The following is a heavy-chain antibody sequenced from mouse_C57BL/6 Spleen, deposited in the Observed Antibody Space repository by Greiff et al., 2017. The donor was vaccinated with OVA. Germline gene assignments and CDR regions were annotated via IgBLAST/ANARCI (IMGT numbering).Heavy chain of an antibody. Sequence: VQLQESGAELARPGASVKLSCKASGYTFTSYGISWVKQRTGQGLEWIGEIYPRSGNTYYNEKFKGKATLTADKSSSTAYMELRSLTSEDSAVYFCARRDGSRGAMDYWGQGTSVTVSS. CDR3: ARRDGSRGAMDY. V-gene: IGHV1-81*01. J-gene: IGHJ4*01. CDR2: IYPRSGNT. D-gene: IGHD1-1*01. CDR1: GYTFTSYG.